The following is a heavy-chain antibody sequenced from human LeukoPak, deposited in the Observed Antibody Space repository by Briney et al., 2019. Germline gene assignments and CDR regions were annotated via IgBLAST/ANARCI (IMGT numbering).Heavy chain of an antibody. CDR1: GFTFSSYA. J-gene: IGHJ4*02. Sequence: TGGSLRLSCAASGFTFSSYAMSWVRQAPGKGLEWVSYISSSSSTIYYADSVKGRFTISRDNAKNSLYLQMNSLRAEDTAVYYCAKDRDRLRSTTSFDYWGQGTLVTVSS. D-gene: IGHD4-17*01. CDR3: AKDRDRLRSTTSFDY. CDR2: ISSSSSTI. V-gene: IGHV3-48*01.